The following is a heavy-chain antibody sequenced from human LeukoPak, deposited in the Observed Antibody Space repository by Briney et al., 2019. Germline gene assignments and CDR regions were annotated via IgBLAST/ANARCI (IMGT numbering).Heavy chain of an antibody. CDR3: ARGFGVDMRRLDP. D-gene: IGHD3-3*01. Sequence: GGSLRLSCAASGFTFSSYSMNWVRQAPGKELEWVSSISSSSSYIYYADSVKGRFTISRDNAKNSLYLQMNSLRAEDTAVYYCARGFGVDMRRLDPWGQGTLVTVSS. J-gene: IGHJ5*02. V-gene: IGHV3-21*01. CDR1: GFTFSSYS. CDR2: ISSSSSYI.